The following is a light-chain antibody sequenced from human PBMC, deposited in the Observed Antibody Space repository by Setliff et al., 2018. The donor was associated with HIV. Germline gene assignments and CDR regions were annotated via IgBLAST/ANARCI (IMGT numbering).Light chain of an antibody. CDR2: EVS. CDR1: SSDVGGYNY. J-gene: IGLJ2*01. CDR3: SSFTTTSTVV. V-gene: IGLV2-14*01. Sequence: QSALTQPASVSGSPGQSITISCTGTSSDVGGYNYVSWYQQYPGKAPKLMIYEVSNRPSEISNRFSGSKSGNTASLTISGLQAEDEADYYCSSFTTTSTVVFGGGTKGTVL.